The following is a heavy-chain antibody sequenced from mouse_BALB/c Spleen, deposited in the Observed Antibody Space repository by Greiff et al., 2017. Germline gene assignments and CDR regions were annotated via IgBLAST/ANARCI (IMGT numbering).Heavy chain of an antibody. D-gene: IGHD2-3*01. CDR2: IYPGNVNT. J-gene: IGHJ1*01. CDR1: GYTFTSYY. CDR3: ARIYDGYYGYFDV. V-gene: IGHV1S56*01. Sequence: VQLQQSGPELVKPGASVRISCKASGYTFTSYYIHWVKQRPGQGLEWIGWIYPGNVNTKYNEKFKGKATLTADKSSSTAYMQLSSLTSEDSAVYFCARIYDGYYGYFDVWGAGTTVTVSS.